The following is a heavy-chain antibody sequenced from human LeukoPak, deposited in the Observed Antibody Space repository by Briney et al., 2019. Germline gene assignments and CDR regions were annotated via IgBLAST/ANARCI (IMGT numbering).Heavy chain of an antibody. CDR3: ARGLTMVRGPYRDY. D-gene: IGHD3-10*01. CDR1: GYTFTGYY. CDR2: INPNSGGT. Sequence: ASVTVSCKASGYTFTGYYMHWVRQAPGQGLEWMGWINPNSGGTNYAQKFQGRVTMTRDTSISTAYMELSRLRSDDTAVYYCARGLTMVRGPYRDYWGQGTLVTVSS. J-gene: IGHJ4*02. V-gene: IGHV1-2*02.